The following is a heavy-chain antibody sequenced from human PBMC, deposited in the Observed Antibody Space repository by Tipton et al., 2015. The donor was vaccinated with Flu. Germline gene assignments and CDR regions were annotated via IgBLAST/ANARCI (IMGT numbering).Heavy chain of an antibody. Sequence: LRLSCTVSGGSISSYYWSWIRQPPGKGLEWIGYIYYSGSTNYNPSLKSRVTISVDTSKNQFSLKLSSVTAADTAVYYCARSYSSSWYYFDYWGQGTLVTVSS. V-gene: IGHV4-59*08. J-gene: IGHJ4*02. CDR2: IYYSGST. CDR3: ARSYSSSWYYFDY. CDR1: GGSISSYY. D-gene: IGHD6-13*01.